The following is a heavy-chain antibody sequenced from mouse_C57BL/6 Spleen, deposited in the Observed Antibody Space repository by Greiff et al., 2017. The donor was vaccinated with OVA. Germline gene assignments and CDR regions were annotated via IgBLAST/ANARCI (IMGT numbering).Heavy chain of an antibody. V-gene: IGHV1-61*01. CDR3: AKGDYYGSLWYFDV. Sequence: QVQLQQPGAELVRPGSSVKLSCQASGYTFTSYWLDWVKQRPGQGLEWIGNIYPSDSETHYNQKFKDKATLTVDKSSSTAYMQLSSLTSEDSAVYYCAKGDYYGSLWYFDVWGTGTTVTVSS. CDR2: IYPSDSET. D-gene: IGHD1-1*01. CDR1: GYTFTSYW. J-gene: IGHJ1*03.